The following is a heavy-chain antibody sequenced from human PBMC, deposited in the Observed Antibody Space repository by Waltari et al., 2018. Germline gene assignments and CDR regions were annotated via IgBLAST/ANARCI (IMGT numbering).Heavy chain of an antibody. Sequence: QVQLVESGGGVVQPGKSLRFSCAASGFTFGSFAMHWVRQAPGKGLEWVAITSYDGTNNYYTDSGKGRFNISRDNSKNTLYLQINALRHEDTAVYFCARDPATKWGVFYFDHWGQGTLVTVSS. D-gene: IGHD7-27*01. J-gene: IGHJ4*02. CDR2: TSYDGTNN. CDR1: GFTFGSFA. CDR3: ARDPATKWGVFYFDH. V-gene: IGHV3-30*10.